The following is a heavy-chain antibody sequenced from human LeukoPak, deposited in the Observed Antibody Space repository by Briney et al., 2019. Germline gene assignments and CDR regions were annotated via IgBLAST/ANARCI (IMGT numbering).Heavy chain of an antibody. CDR1: GYTFTGYY. D-gene: IGHD1-26*01. J-gene: IGHJ3*02. V-gene: IGHV1-2*02. CDR2: INPNSGGT. CDR3: ARSDHNSWNAFDI. Sequence: ASVKVSCKASGYTFTGYYTHWVRQAPGQGLEWMGWINPNSGGTNYAQKFQGRVTMTRDTSISTAYMELSRLRSDDTAVYYCARSDHNSWNAFDIWGQGTMVTVSS.